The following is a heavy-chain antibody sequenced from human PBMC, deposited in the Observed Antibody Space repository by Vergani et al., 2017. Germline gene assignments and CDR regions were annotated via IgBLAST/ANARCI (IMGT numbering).Heavy chain of an antibody. V-gene: IGHV4-31*03. CDR3: GRMGGYDEGDAFRIGYFDS. Sequence: QVQLQESGPGLVKPSQTLSLTCSVSGDSISSGVYYWNWIRQHPGKGLEWIGYIYSTGSTHHNPSLRRRINMSGDTSKNQFSLKLNSVTAADTAVYYCGRMGGYDEGDAFRIGYFDSWGPGILVTVSS. CDR1: GDSISSGVYY. J-gene: IGHJ4*02. D-gene: IGHD3-22*01. CDR2: IYSTGST.